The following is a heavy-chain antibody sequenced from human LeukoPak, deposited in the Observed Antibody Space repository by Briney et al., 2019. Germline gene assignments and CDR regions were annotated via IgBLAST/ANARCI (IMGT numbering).Heavy chain of an antibody. V-gene: IGHV1-69*13. D-gene: IGHD3-22*01. CDR2: IIPIFGTA. CDR3: ARNYYDSSGPPYYFDY. Sequence: GASVKVSCKASGGTFSSYAISWVRQAPGQGLEWMGGIIPIFGTANYAQKFQGRVTITADESTSTAYMELSSLRSEDTAVYYCARNYYDSSGPPYYFDYWGQGTLVTVSS. CDR1: GGTFSSYA. J-gene: IGHJ4*02.